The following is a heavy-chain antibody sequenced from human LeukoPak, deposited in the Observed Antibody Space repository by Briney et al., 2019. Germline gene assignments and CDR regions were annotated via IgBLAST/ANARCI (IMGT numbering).Heavy chain of an antibody. V-gene: IGHV4-4*07. CDR3: ARSRIAADDYGMDV. CDR2: IYTSGST. J-gene: IGHJ6*02. Sequence: SDTLSLTCTVSGGSISSYYWSWIRQPAGKGLEWIGRIYTSGSTNYNPSLKSRVTMSVDTSKNQSSLKLSSVTAADTAVYYCARSRIAADDYGMDVWGQGTTVTVSS. D-gene: IGHD6-13*01. CDR1: GGSISSYY.